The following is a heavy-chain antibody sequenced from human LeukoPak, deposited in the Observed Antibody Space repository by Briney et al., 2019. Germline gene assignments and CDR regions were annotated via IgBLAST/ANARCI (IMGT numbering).Heavy chain of an antibody. D-gene: IGHD3-10*01. CDR3: VRPFGSGSYYIH. CDR2: IRQDGGEK. Sequence: PGGSLRLSCAASGFTFSSHWMSWVRQAPEKGLEWVANIRQDGGEKYYVDSVKGRFTISRDNAQNSLYLQLSSLRAEDTAVYYCVRPFGSGSYYIHWGQGTLVTVSS. V-gene: IGHV3-7*03. CDR1: GFTFSSHW. J-gene: IGHJ4*02.